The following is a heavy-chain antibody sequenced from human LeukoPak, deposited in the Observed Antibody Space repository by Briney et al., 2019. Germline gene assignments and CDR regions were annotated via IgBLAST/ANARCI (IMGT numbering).Heavy chain of an antibody. V-gene: IGHV1-2*02. CDR1: GYTFTGYY. CDR3: ARDRRAALTGYPQYYFDY. CDR2: INPNRGGT. D-gene: IGHD3-9*01. Sequence: GASVKVSCKASGYTFTGYYMHWVRQAPGQGLEWMGWINPNRGGTNYAQKFQDRVTMTRDTSITTAYMELSRLGSDDTAVYYCARDRRAALTGYPQYYFDYWGQGTLVTVSS. J-gene: IGHJ4*02.